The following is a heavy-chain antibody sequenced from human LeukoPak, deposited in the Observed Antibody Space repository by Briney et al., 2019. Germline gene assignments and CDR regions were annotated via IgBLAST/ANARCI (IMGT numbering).Heavy chain of an antibody. D-gene: IGHD6-6*01. J-gene: IGHJ5*02. Sequence: PSETLSLTCTVSGDSVGSSNFFWGWIRQPPGKGLEWIGSFHYSGSTFYNPSLKSRLTISVDTSKNHFSLKLTSVTAADSAVYYCARHEYQVFPPANWFDPWGQGTLVTVSS. CDR2: FHYSGST. CDR3: ARHEYQVFPPANWFDP. CDR1: GDSVGSSNFF. V-gene: IGHV4-39*02.